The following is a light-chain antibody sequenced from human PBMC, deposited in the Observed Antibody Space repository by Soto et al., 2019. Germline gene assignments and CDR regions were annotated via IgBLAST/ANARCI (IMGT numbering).Light chain of an antibody. CDR1: QSISSW. V-gene: IGKV3-20*01. J-gene: IGKJ1*01. Sequence: TQSPSTLSASVGDRVTITCRASQSISSWLAWYQQKPDHAPRLLLYDASSRATGIPDRFSGSGSGTDFTLTISRLEPEDFAVYYCQQYGSSPRTFGQGTKVDIK. CDR3: QQYGSSPRT. CDR2: DAS.